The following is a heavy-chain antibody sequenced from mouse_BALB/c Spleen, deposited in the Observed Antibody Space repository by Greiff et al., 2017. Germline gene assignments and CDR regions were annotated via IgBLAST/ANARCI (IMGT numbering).Heavy chain of an antibody. CDR2: ISYSGST. CDR1: GDSITSGY. D-gene: IGHD2-14*01. CDR3: ASSRNRYDGYYYAMDY. V-gene: IGHV3-8*02. Sequence: DVKLVESGPSLVKPSQTLSLTCSVTGDSITSGYWNWIRKFPGNKLEYMGYISYSGSTYYNPSLKSRISITRDTSKNQYYLQLNSVTTEDTATYYCASSRNRYDGYYYAMDYWGQGTSVTVSS. J-gene: IGHJ4*01.